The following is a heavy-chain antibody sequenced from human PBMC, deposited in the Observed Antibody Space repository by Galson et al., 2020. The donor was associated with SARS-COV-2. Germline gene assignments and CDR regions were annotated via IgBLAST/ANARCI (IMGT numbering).Heavy chain of an antibody. V-gene: IGHV4-4*02. Sequence: SETLSLTCAVSGGSISSSNWWSWVRQPPGKGLEWIGEIYHSGSTNYNPSLKSRVTISVDKSKNQFSLKLSSVTAADTAVYYCARVIGPGVTRGWFDPWGQGTLVTVSS. D-gene: IGHD3-10*01. CDR3: ARVIGPGVTRGWFDP. J-gene: IGHJ5*02. CDR2: IYHSGST. CDR1: GGSISSSNW.